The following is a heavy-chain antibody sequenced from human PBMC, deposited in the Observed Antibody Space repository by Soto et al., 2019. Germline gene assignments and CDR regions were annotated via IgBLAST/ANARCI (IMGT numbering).Heavy chain of an antibody. CDR1: GGSISSSSYY. Sequence: SETLSLTCAVSGGSISSSSYYRGWIRQPPGKGLEWIGSIYYSGSTYYNPSLKSRVTISVDTSKNQFSLKLSSVTAADTAVYYCARLGRGYSYGYWGSYFDYSGRGTLVTVSS. J-gene: IGHJ4*02. V-gene: IGHV4-39*01. CDR3: ARLGRGYSYGYWGSYFDY. D-gene: IGHD5-18*01. CDR2: IYYSGST.